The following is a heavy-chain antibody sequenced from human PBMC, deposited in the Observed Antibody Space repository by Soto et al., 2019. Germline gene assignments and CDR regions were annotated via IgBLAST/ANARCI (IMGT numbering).Heavy chain of an antibody. Sequence: QVQLVESGGGVVQPGRSLRLSCAASGFTFSSYGMHWVRQAPGKGLEWVAVIWYDGSNKYYADSVKGRFTISRDNSKNTLYLQMNSLRAEDTAVYYCARVRGKGDGYNIGDFQHCGQGTLVTVSS. CDR1: GFTFSSYG. CDR3: ARVRGKGDGYNIGDFQH. J-gene: IGHJ1*01. V-gene: IGHV3-33*01. D-gene: IGHD5-12*01. CDR2: IWYDGSNK.